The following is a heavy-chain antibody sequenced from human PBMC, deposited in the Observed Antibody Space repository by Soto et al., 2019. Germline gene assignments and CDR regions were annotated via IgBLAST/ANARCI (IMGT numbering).Heavy chain of an antibody. V-gene: IGHV4-4*07. Sequence: PSETLSLTCTVSGGSISSYYWSWIRQPAGKGLEWIGRIYTSGSTNYNPSLKSRVTMSVDTSKNQFSLKLSSVTAADTAVYYCARDGSSSWDNWFDPWGQGTLVTVSP. CDR3: ARDGSSSWDNWFDP. CDR2: IYTSGST. CDR1: GGSISSYY. J-gene: IGHJ5*02. D-gene: IGHD6-13*01.